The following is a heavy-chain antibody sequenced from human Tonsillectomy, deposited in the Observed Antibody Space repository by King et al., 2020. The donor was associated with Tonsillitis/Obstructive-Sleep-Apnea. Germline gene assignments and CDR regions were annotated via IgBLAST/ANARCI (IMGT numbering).Heavy chain of an antibody. CDR3: AIEQEYGDYDY. CDR2: IYFSATT. V-gene: IGHV4-59*11. Sequence: QLQESGPGLVKPSETLSLTCTVSGASLSSHYWSWIRQPTEKGLEYIGYIYFSATTKYNPSLKSRATISADPSKNQFSLKLTSVTAADTAVYYCAIEQEYGDYDYWGHGTLVTVSS. D-gene: IGHD4-17*01. J-gene: IGHJ4*01. CDR1: GASLSSHY.